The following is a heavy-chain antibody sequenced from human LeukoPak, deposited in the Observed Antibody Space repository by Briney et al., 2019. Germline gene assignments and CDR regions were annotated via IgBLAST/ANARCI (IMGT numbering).Heavy chain of an antibody. CDR2: IYYSGTT. V-gene: IGHV4-59*08. CDR1: GGSINNYY. CDR3: ARQTAKNVDTARFDS. Sequence: KTSETLSLTCAISGGSINNYYWSWIRQPPGEGLEWIGYIYYSGTTNYSPSLNSRVNISLDTAKNQFSLRLSSVTAADTAVYYCARQTAKNVDTARFDSWGQGTLVTVSS. D-gene: IGHD5-18*01. J-gene: IGHJ4*02.